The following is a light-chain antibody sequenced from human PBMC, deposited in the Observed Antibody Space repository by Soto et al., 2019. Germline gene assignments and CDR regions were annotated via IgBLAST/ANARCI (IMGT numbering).Light chain of an antibody. Sequence: DIQMTQSPSTLSASVGDRVTITCRASQSISSWLAWYQQKPGKAPKLLIYDASSLESGVPSRFSGSGSGTEFTHTISRLQPDDFSTYYCKQNNINSPTFGQGTKVEIK. CDR3: KQNNINSPT. V-gene: IGKV1-5*01. J-gene: IGKJ1*01. CDR2: DAS. CDR1: QSISSW.